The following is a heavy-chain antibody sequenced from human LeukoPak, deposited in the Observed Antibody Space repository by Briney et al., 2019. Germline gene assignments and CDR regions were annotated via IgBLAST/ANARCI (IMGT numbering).Heavy chain of an antibody. D-gene: IGHD1-26*01. Sequence: GRSLRLSCAASGFTFSSYGMHWVRQAPGEGLEWVAVIWYDGSNKYYADSVKGRFTISRDNSKNTLYLQMNSLRAEDTAVYHCARDGTSGSYSPFDYWGQGTLVTVSS. CDR1: GFTFSSYG. J-gene: IGHJ4*02. V-gene: IGHV3-33*01. CDR2: IWYDGSNK. CDR3: ARDGTSGSYSPFDY.